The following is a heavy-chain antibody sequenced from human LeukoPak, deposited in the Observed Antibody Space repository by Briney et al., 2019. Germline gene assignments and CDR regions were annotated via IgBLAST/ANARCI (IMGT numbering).Heavy chain of an antibody. Sequence: GSLRLSCAASGFTFSSYSMNWVRQAPGKGLEWVSVIGGSGVSTYYADSVKGRFTISRDNSKNTLYLQMNSLRADDTAVYYCANRGSSGWRPFDHWGPGTQVTVSS. V-gene: IGHV3-23*01. CDR2: IGGSGVST. CDR1: GFTFSSYS. D-gene: IGHD6-19*01. CDR3: ANRGSSGWRPFDH. J-gene: IGHJ4*02.